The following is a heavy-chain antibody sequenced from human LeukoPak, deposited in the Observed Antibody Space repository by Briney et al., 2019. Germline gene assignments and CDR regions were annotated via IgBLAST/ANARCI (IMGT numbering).Heavy chain of an antibody. D-gene: IGHD1-26*01. Sequence: GASVKVSCKVSGYTLTELSMHWVRQAPGKGLEWMGGFDPEDGETIYAQEFQGRVTMTEDTSTDTAYMELSSLRPEDTAVYYCATRRSGSYSAAFDIWGQGTMVTVSS. CDR3: ATRRSGSYSAAFDI. CDR2: FDPEDGET. V-gene: IGHV1-24*01. J-gene: IGHJ3*02. CDR1: GYTLTELS.